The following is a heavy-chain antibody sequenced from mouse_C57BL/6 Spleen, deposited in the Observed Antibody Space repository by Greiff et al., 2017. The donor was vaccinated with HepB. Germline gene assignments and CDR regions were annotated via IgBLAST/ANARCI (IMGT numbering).Heavy chain of an antibody. Sequence: QVQLQQSGPELVKPGASVKISCKASGYAFSSSWMNWVKQRPGKGLEWIGRIYPGDGDTNYNGKFKGKATLTADKSSSTAYMQLSSLTSEDSAVYFCARDGYYNYAMDYWGQGTLVTVSA. CDR1: GYAFSSSW. J-gene: IGHJ3*01. D-gene: IGHD2-3*01. CDR3: ARDGYYNYAMDY. CDR2: IYPGDGDT. V-gene: IGHV1-82*01.